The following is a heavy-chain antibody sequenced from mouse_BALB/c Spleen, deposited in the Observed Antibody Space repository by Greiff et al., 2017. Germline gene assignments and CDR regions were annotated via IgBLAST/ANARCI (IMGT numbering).Heavy chain of an antibody. CDR1: GFSLTSYG. CDR2: IWAGGST. J-gene: IGHJ2*01. CDR3: AREDGNYPYYFDY. V-gene: IGHV2-9*02. D-gene: IGHD2-1*01. Sequence: VKLMESGPGLVAPSQSLSITCTVSGFSLTSYGVHWVRQPPGKGLEWLGVIWAGGSTNYNSALMSRLSISKDNSKSQVFLKMNSLQTDDTAMYYCAREDGNYPYYFDYWGQGTTLTVSS.